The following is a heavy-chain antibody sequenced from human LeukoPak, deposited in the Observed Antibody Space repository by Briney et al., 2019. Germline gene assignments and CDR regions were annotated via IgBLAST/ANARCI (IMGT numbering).Heavy chain of an antibody. J-gene: IGHJ6*04. CDR3: ARGAYCSSTSCYHYGMDV. V-gene: IGHV1-69*01. CDR2: XXXXFGTA. D-gene: IGHD2-2*01. Sequence: LEWMXGXXXXFGTANYAQKFQGRVTITADESTSTAYMELSSLGSEDTAVYYCARGAYCSSTSCYHYGMDVWGKGTTVTVSS.